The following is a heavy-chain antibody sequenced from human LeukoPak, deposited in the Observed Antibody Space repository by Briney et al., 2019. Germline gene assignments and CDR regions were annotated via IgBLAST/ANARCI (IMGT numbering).Heavy chain of an antibody. CDR1: GFTFSDST. CDR2: IRGKTNDYAT. CDR3: TIPEPNAYFEILTGTTNTPLDY. J-gene: IGHJ4*02. D-gene: IGHD3-9*01. Sequence: GGSLRLSCAASGFTFSDSTLHWVRQPSGKGLEWVGRIRGKTNDYATAYAASVTGRFTISRDDSKSTAYLQMDSLKTDDTAVYYCTIPEPNAYFEILTGTTNTPLDYWGQGTLVTVSS. V-gene: IGHV3-73*01.